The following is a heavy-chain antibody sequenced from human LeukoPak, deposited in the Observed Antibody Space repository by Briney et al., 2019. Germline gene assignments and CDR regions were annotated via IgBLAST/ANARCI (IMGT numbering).Heavy chain of an antibody. CDR1: GGTFSSYA. Sequence: ASVKVSCKASGGTFSSYAISWVRQAPGQGLEWMGGIIPIFGTANYAQKFQGRVTMTRDMSTSTDYMELSRLRSDDTAVYYCASYSRLRVRYNWFDPWGQGTLVTVSS. CDR3: ASYSRLRVRYNWFDP. J-gene: IGHJ5*02. V-gene: IGHV1-69*05. D-gene: IGHD3-16*01. CDR2: IIPIFGTA.